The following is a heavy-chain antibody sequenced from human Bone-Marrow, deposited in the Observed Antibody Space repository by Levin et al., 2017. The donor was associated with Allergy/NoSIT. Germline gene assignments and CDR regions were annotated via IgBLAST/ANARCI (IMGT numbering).Heavy chain of an antibody. CDR2: FYYSGST. Sequence: SETLSLTCSVSGGSVGTGDFYWTWFRQPPGKGLEWIGYFYYSGSTLYNPSLKSRVSISLDTSNNQFSLNLQSVTAAGTAVYYCARGLLHFAGFFDYWGQGTLVSVSS. CDR3: ARGLLHFAGFFDY. V-gene: IGHV4-30-4*01. J-gene: IGHJ4*02. CDR1: GGSVGTGDFY. D-gene: IGHD2-15*01.